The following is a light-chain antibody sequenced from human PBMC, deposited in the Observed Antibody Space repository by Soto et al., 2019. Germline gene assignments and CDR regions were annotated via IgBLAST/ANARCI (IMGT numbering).Light chain of an antibody. CDR2: AAS. CDR1: QSISTS. J-gene: IGKJ1*01. CDR3: QQSFSTLAWT. V-gene: IGKV1-39*01. Sequence: DIQMTQSPSSLSASVGDRVTITCRAGQSISTSLNWYQQKSGKPPKLLISAASSLQSGVPSRFSGSRSGTNFSLTISSLQPEDFATYYCQQSFSTLAWTFGQGTKVEI.